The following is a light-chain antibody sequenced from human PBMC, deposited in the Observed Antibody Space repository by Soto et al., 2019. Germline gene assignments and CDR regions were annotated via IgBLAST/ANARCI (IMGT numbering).Light chain of an antibody. CDR2: GTS. J-gene: IGKJ1*01. CDR1: QSVVSAY. Sequence: DIVLTQSPGTLSLSPGERASLSCRASQSVVSAYLAWYQQKPGQAPRLLIYGTSSRATGTPDRFSGRGSGTDFTLTISRLAPEDFAVYYCQQYGSSPRTFGQGTKVDI. V-gene: IGKV3-20*01. CDR3: QQYGSSPRT.